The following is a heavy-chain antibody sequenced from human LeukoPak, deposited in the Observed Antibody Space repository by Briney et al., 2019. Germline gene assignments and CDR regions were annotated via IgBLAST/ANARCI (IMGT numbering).Heavy chain of an antibody. Sequence: GGSLTLSCAASGFTFNSYWMSWVRQAPGKGLEWVANIKQDGSEKYYVDSAKGRFTISRDNAKNSVYLQMNSLRAEDTAVYYCARGDYYDSSGYYTDAFDVWGQGTMVTVSS. CDR3: ARGDYYDSSGYYTDAFDV. D-gene: IGHD3-22*01. CDR1: GFTFNSYW. J-gene: IGHJ3*01. V-gene: IGHV3-7*01. CDR2: IKQDGSEK.